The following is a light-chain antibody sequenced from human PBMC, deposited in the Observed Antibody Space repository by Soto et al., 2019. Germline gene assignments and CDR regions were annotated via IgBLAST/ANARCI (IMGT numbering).Light chain of an antibody. CDR1: SSDVGAYKY. V-gene: IGLV2-8*01. J-gene: IGLJ1*01. CDR2: EVS. Sequence: SALTQPHSPSVSPGQTVTSSCTGTSSDVGAYKYVSWYQQHPGKAPKLIIYEVSKRPSGVSDRFSGSKSGSTASLTVSGLQAENEADYYRNSYAGNIYIFGNGTKVTVL. CDR3: NSYAGNIYI.